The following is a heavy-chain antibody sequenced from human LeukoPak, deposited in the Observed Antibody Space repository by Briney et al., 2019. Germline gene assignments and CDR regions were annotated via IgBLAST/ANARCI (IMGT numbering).Heavy chain of an antibody. D-gene: IGHD3-22*01. Sequence: GGSLRLSCAASGFTFSSYSMNWVRQAPGKGLEWVSSISSSSSYIYYADSVKGRFTISRDNAKNSLYLQMNSLRAEDTAVYYCARSSLPSNNLYYYDSSGYYYPLNDYWGQGTLVTVSS. CDR3: ARSSLPSNNLYYYDSSGYYYPLNDY. J-gene: IGHJ4*02. CDR1: GFTFSSYS. CDR2: ISSSSSYI. V-gene: IGHV3-21*01.